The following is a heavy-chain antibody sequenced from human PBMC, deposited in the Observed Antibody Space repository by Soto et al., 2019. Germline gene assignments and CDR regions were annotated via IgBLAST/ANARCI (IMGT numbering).Heavy chain of an antibody. J-gene: IGHJ6*02. V-gene: IGHV4-59*01. CDR3: ASSHYDILTGYYNGDYYYYGMDV. CDR1: GGSISSYY. CDR2: IYYSGST. Sequence: PSETLSLTCTVSGGSISSYYWSWIRQPPGKGLEWIGYIYYSGSTNYNPSLKSRVTISVDTSKNQFSLKLSSVTAADTAVYYCASSHYDILTGYYNGDYYYYGMDVWGQGTTVTVS. D-gene: IGHD3-9*01.